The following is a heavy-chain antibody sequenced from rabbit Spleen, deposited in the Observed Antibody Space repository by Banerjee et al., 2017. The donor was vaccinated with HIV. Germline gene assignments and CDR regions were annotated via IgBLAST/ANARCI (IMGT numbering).Heavy chain of an antibody. V-gene: IGHV1S45*01. Sequence: QEQLKETGGGLVQPGGSLTLSCKASGFDFSSDYWMCWVRQAPGKGLEWVACIANIQGTIAYASWVNGRFTCSKTSSTTVTLQMTSLTAADTATYFCARDTGSSFSNYGMDLWGPGTLVTVS. CDR1: GFDFSSDYW. CDR2: IANIQGTI. D-gene: IGHD8-1*01. CDR3: ARDTGSSFSNYGMDL. J-gene: IGHJ6*01.